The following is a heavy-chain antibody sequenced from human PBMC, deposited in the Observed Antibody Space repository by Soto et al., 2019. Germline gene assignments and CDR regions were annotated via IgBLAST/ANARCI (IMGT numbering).Heavy chain of an antibody. CDR1: GFSFTTAGVS. Sequence: QITLQESGPTLVKPTQTLTLTCTFSGFSFTTAGVSVGWIRQTPGGALEWLTLIYYNDERRFSPSLKTRLTITGDTSKNQVVLSLTNVDPGYTATYFCAHSDGGYEIIYFDFWGQGIPVTVSS. J-gene: IGHJ4*02. CDR2: IYYNDER. CDR3: AHSDGGYEIIYFDF. D-gene: IGHD5-12*01. V-gene: IGHV2-5*01.